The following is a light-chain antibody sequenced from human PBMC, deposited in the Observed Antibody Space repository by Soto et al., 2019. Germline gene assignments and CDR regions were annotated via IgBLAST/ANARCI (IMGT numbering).Light chain of an antibody. CDR1: QSILYNSNNKHY. Sequence: DVVMTQSPDSLAVSLGERATINCKSSQSILYNSNNKHYLAWYQQKPGLPPRLLIYWASTRESGVPDRFSGSGSGTDFTLTISSLQAEDVTVYFCQQYYTTPLTFGGRTKLEIK. CDR3: QQYYTTPLT. CDR2: WAS. V-gene: IGKV4-1*01. J-gene: IGKJ4*01.